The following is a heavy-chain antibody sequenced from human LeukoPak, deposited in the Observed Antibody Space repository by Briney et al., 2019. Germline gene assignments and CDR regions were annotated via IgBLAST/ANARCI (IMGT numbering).Heavy chain of an antibody. V-gene: IGHV1-18*01. J-gene: IGHJ5*02. D-gene: IGHD3-3*01. Sequence: ASVKVSCKASGYTFTSYGISWVRQAPGQGLEWMGWISAYNGNTNYAQKLQGRVTMTTDTSTSTAYMELRSLRSDDTAVYYCATGYDFWSGYHNWFDPWGQGTLVTVSS. CDR2: ISAYNGNT. CDR3: ATGYDFWSGYHNWFDP. CDR1: GYTFTSYG.